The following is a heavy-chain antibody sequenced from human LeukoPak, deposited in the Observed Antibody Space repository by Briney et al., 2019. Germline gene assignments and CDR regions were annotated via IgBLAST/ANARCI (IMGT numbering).Heavy chain of an antibody. CDR1: GYTFTGYH. CDR3: ARDYCSSTSCLFDY. Sequence: ASVKVSCKASGYTFTGYHIHWVRQAPGQGLEWMGRINPNSGDTNYAQKFQGRVTMTRDTSISTAYMELSRLRSDDTAVYYCARDYCSSTSCLFDYWGQGTLVTVSS. J-gene: IGHJ4*02. D-gene: IGHD2-2*01. CDR2: INPNSGDT. V-gene: IGHV1-2*06.